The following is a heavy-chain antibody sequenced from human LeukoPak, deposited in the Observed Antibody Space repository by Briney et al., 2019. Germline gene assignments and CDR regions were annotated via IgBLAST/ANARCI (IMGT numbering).Heavy chain of an antibody. CDR2: NSGSGGST. V-gene: IGHV3-23*01. D-gene: IGHD5-12*01. CDR3: AKDRYAGRY. J-gene: IGHJ4*02. Sequence: PGGSLRLSCAASGFTFSSYAMSWVRQAPGKGLEWVSANSGSGGSTYYADSVKGRFSISRDNSESTLYLQMNSLRVEDTAVYYCAKDRYAGRYWGQGILVTVSS. CDR1: GFTFSSYA.